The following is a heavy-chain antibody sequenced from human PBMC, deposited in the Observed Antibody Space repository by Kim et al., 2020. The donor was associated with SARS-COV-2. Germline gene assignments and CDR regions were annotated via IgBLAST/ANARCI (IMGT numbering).Heavy chain of an antibody. CDR3: ARSQDYSSGWYYFDY. J-gene: IGHJ4*02. V-gene: IGHV4-59*01. Sequence: PSLKSRVTISVDTSKNQFSLKLSSVTAADTAVYYCARSQDYSSGWYYFDYWGQGTLVTVSS. D-gene: IGHD6-19*01.